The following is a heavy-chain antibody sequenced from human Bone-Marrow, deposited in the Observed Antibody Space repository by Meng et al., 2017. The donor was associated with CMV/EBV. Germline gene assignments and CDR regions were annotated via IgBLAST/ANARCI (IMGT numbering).Heavy chain of an antibody. J-gene: IGHJ6*02. D-gene: IGHD3-3*01. CDR2: IIPILGIA. CDR1: GYTFTSYG. Sequence: SVKVSCKASGYTFTSYGISWVRQAPGQGLEWMGGIIPILGIANYAQKFQGRVTITADKATSTAYMELSSLRSEDTAVYYCARARDYDFWSGAPIPYYYYGMDVWGQGTTVTVSS. V-gene: IGHV1-69*10. CDR3: ARARDYDFWSGAPIPYYYYGMDV.